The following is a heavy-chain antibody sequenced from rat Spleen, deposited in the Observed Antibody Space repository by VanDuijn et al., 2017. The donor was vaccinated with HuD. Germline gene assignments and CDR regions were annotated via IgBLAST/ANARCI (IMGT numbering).Heavy chain of an antibody. V-gene: IGHV5-31*01. CDR1: GFTFNNYW. D-gene: IGHD1-10*01. CDR2: ITKTDGST. Sequence: EVQLVESGGGLVQPGRSLKLSCVASGFTFNNYWMTWIRQAPGRGLEWVASITKTDGSTYYPDSVRGRFTISRDNAKSTLYLQMNSLRSEDTATYYCARHYNNYGVMDAWGQGASVTVSS. CDR3: ARHYNNYGVMDA. J-gene: IGHJ4*01.